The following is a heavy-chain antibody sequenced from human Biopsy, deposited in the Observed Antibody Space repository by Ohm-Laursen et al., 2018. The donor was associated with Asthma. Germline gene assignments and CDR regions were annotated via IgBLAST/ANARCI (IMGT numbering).Heavy chain of an antibody. V-gene: IGHV3-30*03. CDR3: ARTHERWTSIQDDALDI. CDR2: ISYDGGNK. J-gene: IGHJ3*02. D-gene: IGHD4-23*01. Sequence: SLRLSCTASGFAFSIYDIHWVRQAPGKGLEWVAVISYDGGNKFYGDSVKGRFTLSRDNSRNTLYLQMNSLRVEDTAIYYCARTHERWTSIQDDALDIWGQGTMVIVSS. CDR1: GFAFSIYD.